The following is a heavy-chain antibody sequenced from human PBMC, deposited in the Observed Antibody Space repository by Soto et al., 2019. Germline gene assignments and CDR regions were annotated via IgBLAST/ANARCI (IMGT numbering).Heavy chain of an antibody. D-gene: IGHD3-22*01. CDR1: GYTFTSYA. Sequence: ASLKVSCKSSGYTFTSYAMHWVRQAPGQRLEWMGWITAGNGNTKYSQKFQGRVTITRDTSASTAYMELSSLRSEDTAVYYCARGYYDTSGSLMYWGQGTLVTVSS. CDR3: ARGYYDTSGSLMY. V-gene: IGHV1-3*01. J-gene: IGHJ4*02. CDR2: ITAGNGNT.